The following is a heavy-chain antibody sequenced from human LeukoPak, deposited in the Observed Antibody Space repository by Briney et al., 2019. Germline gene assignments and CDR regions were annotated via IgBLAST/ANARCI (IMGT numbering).Heavy chain of an antibody. CDR1: GFTFNSYY. CDR2: INRDGSDT. Sequence: GGSLRLSCAASGFTFNSYYMNWVRQAPGKGLVWVSRINRDGSDTIYADSVKGRFTISRDNAKNTLFLQMNSLRAEDTAVHYCAREDFGVDYWGQGTLVTVSS. V-gene: IGHV3-74*01. J-gene: IGHJ4*02. CDR3: AREDFGVDY. D-gene: IGHD3-10*01.